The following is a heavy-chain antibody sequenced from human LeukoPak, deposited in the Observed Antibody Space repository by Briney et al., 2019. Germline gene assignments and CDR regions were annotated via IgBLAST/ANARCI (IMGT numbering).Heavy chain of an antibody. CDR1: GFTFSSYA. D-gene: IGHD3-16*01. J-gene: IGHJ6*04. CDR3: ANKNDAYDYVWGNILDV. V-gene: IGHV3-23*01. Sequence: GGSLRLSCAASGFTFSSYAMSWVRQAPGKGLEWVSAISGSGGSTYYADSVKGRFTISRDNSKNTLYLQMNSLRAEDTAVYYCANKNDAYDYVWGNILDVWGKGTTVTVSS. CDR2: ISGSGGST.